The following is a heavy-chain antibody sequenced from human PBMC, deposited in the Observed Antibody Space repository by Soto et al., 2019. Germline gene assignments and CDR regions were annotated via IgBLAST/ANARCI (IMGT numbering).Heavy chain of an antibody. CDR3: AKKQNMVRGVISDAFDI. D-gene: IGHD3-10*01. J-gene: IGHJ3*02. V-gene: IGHV3-23*01. Sequence: GGSLRLSCAASGFTFSSYAMSWVRQAPGKGLEWVSAISGSGGSTYYADSVKGRFTISRDNSKNTLYRQMNSRRAEETAVYYCAKKQNMVRGVISDAFDIWGQGTMVTVSS. CDR1: GFTFSSYA. CDR2: ISGSGGST.